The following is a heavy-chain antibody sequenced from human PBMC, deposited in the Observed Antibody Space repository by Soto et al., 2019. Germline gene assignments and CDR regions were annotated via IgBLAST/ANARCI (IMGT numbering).Heavy chain of an antibody. CDR3: ARDYLTGGYYSYGMDV. Sequence: QVQLQESGPGLVKPSQTLSLTCTVSGGSISSGGYYWSWIRQHPGKGLEWIGYIYYSGSTYYNPSLKSRVTISVDTSKNQFSLKLSSVTAADTAVYYCARDYLTGGYYSYGMDVWGQGTTVTVSS. V-gene: IGHV4-31*03. CDR1: GGSISSGGYY. J-gene: IGHJ6*02. D-gene: IGHD2-21*01. CDR2: IYYSGST.